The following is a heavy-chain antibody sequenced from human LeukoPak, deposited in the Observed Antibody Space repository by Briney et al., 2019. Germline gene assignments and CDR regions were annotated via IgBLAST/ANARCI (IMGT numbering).Heavy chain of an antibody. V-gene: IGHV3-23*01. CDR3: ARGYSHNSGGWLDP. CDR2: LTDSGDAT. CDR1: GFTFSHYA. D-gene: IGHD5-12*01. J-gene: IGHJ5*02. Sequence: GGSLRLSCAVSGFTFSHYAVSWVREAPGTGLEWVGSLTDSGDATYYADSVKGRLTISRDNSNSTLYLHISGLRDEDTAVYYCARGYSHNSGGWLDPWGQGTLVTVSS.